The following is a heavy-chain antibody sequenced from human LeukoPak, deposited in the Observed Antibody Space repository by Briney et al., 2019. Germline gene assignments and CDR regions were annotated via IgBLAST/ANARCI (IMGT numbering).Heavy chain of an antibody. J-gene: IGHJ4*02. CDR3: AKSHRTQMWPNFDY. D-gene: IGHD1-1*01. CDR2: ISYDGNTK. V-gene: IGHV3-30*18. CDR1: GFTFSSYG. Sequence: GGSLRLSCAASGFTFSSYGMHWVRQAPGKGLEWVALISYDGNTKYYADSVKGRFTISRDSSKNTLFLHMNSLRADDTAVYYCAKSHRTQMWPNFDYWGQGTLVTVSS.